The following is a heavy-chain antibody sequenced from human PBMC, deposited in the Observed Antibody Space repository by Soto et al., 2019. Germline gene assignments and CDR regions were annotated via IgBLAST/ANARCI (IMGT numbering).Heavy chain of an antibody. CDR2: MNPNSGNT. J-gene: IGHJ6*04. CDR3: ARGPPNYYGSGSYYRADV. CDR1: GYTFTSYD. D-gene: IGHD3-10*01. Sequence: QVPLVQSGAEVKKPGASVKVSCKASGYTFTSYDINWVRQATGQGLEWMGWMNPNSGNTGYAQKFQGRVTMTRNTSISTAYMELSSLRSEDTAVYYCARGPPNYYGSGSYYRADVWGKGTTVTVSS. V-gene: IGHV1-8*01.